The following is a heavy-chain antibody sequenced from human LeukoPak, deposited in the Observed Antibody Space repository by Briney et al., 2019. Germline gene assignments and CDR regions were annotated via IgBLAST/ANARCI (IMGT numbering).Heavy chain of an antibody. CDR2: IKQDGSEK. D-gene: IGHD2-2*01. V-gene: IGHV3-7*01. CDR3: ARVVGDIVVVPVKGGYYYYMDV. J-gene: IGHJ6*03. Sequence: GGSLRLSCAASGFTFSSYWMSWVRQAPGKGLEWVANIKQDGSEKYYVDSVKGRFTISRDNAKNSLYLQMNSLRAEDTAVYYCARVVGDIVVVPVKGGYYYYMDVWGKGTTVTVSS. CDR1: GFTFSSYW.